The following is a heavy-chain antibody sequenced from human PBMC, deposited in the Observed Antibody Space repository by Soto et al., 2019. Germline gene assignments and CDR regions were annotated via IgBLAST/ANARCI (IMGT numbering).Heavy chain of an antibody. Sequence: EVQLVESGGGLVKPGGSLRLSCVVSGLTFSKYAMNWVRRAPGKGLEWVSSISSSSRFIFYADSVKGRFTISRDNANNSLYLQVGSRRVEDTAVYDCASGVGLQFRVVEHWGQGSLVTVSS. CDR1: GLTFSKYA. J-gene: IGHJ4*02. CDR2: ISSSSRFI. V-gene: IGHV3-21*02. CDR3: ASGVGLQFRVVEH. D-gene: IGHD3-3*01.